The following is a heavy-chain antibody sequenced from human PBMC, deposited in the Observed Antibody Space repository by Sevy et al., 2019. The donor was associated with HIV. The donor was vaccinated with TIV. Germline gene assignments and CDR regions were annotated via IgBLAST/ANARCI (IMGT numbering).Heavy chain of an antibody. CDR3: ARVEEDYVWGTSRDLTFFDY. CDR2: ISSSSSYI. D-gene: IGHD3-16*02. Sequence: GGSLRLSCAVSGFTFSSYTMNWVRQAPGKGLEWVSSISSSSSYIYYADSVKGRFTISRDNAKNSLYLQMNSLRAEDTAVYYCARVEEDYVWGTSRDLTFFDYWGQGTLVTVSS. J-gene: IGHJ4*02. CDR1: GFTFSSYT. V-gene: IGHV3-21*01.